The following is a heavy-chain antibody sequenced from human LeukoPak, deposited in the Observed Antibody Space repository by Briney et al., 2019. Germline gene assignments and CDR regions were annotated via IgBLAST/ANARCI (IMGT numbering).Heavy chain of an antibody. Sequence: NSSETLSLTCTVSGGSISSSSYYWGWIRQPPGKGLEWSGSIYYSGSTYYNPSLKSRVTISVDTSKNQFSLKLSSVTAADTAVYYCARAPFSSGWSYNWFDPWGQGTLVTVSS. CDR1: GGSISSSSYY. V-gene: IGHV4-39*07. D-gene: IGHD6-19*01. CDR3: ARAPFSSGWSYNWFDP. J-gene: IGHJ5*02. CDR2: IYYSGST.